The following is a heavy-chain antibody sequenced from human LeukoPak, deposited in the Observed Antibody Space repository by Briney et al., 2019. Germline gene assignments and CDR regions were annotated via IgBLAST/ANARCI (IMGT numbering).Heavy chain of an antibody. CDR3: ARDPLITMVRGVIPMGSPFDY. V-gene: IGHV4-34*01. J-gene: IGHJ4*02. CDR2: INHSGST. CDR1: GGSFSGYY. D-gene: IGHD3-10*01. Sequence: SETLSLTCAVYGGSFSGYYWSWIRQPPGKGLEWIGEINHSGSTNYNPSLKSRVTISVDTSKNQFSLKLSSVTAADTAVYYCARDPLITMVRGVIPMGSPFDYWGQGTLVTVSS.